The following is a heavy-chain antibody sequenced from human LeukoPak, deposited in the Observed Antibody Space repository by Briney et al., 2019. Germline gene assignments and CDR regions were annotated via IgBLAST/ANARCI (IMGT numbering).Heavy chain of an antibody. D-gene: IGHD5-12*01. Sequence: PGGSLRLSCAASGFTFSSYWMHWVRQAPGKGLVWVSRINTDGSSTSYADSVKGRFTISRDNAKNTLYLQMSSLRAEDTAVYYCAKSPYSGYDSPGDYWGQGTLVTVSS. CDR3: AKSPYSGYDSPGDY. CDR1: GFTFSSYW. CDR2: INTDGSST. V-gene: IGHV3-74*01. J-gene: IGHJ4*02.